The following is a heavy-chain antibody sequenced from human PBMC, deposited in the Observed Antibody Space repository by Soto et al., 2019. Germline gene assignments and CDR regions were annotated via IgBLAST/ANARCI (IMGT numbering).Heavy chain of an antibody. CDR2: IKGSHAGGTT. CDR3: ATEVGYPGSNLYGAY. V-gene: IGHV3-15*01. CDR1: GFTFTKAY. Sequence: EVQLVESGGGLVEPGGSIRLSCVASGFTFTKAYMTWVRQAPGKGLEWVGRIKGSHAGGTTDYATSVKGRFTISRDDSKNTLYLQMTSLKTEDTSVYYCATEVGYPGSNLYGAYWGQGTLVTVSS. D-gene: IGHD1-26*01. J-gene: IGHJ4*02.